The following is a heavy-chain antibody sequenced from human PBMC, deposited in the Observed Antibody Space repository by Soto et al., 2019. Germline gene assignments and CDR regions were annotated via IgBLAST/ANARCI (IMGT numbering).Heavy chain of an antibody. J-gene: IGHJ3*02. V-gene: IGHV4-59*08. Sequence: PSETLSLTCTVSGGSISSYYWSWIRQPPGKGLEWIGYIYYSGSTNYNPSLKSRVTISVDTSKNQFSLKLSSVTAADTAVYYCARRDDSSGYYGFDISGQGTMVTVSS. CDR2: IYYSGST. CDR1: GGSISSYY. D-gene: IGHD3-22*01. CDR3: ARRDDSSGYYGFDI.